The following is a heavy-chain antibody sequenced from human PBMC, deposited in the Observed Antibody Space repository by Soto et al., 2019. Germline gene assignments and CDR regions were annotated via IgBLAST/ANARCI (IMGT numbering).Heavy chain of an antibody. Sequence: SETLSLTCAVYGGSFSGYYWSWIRQPPGKGLEWIGEINHSGSTNYNPSLKSRVTISVDTSKNQFSLKLSSVTAADTAVYYCASLAYSSSSITYYYGMDVWGQGTTVTVSS. CDR2: INHSGST. D-gene: IGHD6-6*01. J-gene: IGHJ6*02. CDR1: GGSFSGYY. CDR3: ASLAYSSSSITYYYGMDV. V-gene: IGHV4-34*01.